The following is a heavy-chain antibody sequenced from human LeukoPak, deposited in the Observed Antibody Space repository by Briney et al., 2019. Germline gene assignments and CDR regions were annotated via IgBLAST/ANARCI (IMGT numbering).Heavy chain of an antibody. D-gene: IGHD2-2*01. V-gene: IGHV1-2*06. J-gene: IGHJ4*02. Sequence: GASVKVSCKASGYTFTGYYMHWVRQAPGQGLEWMGRINPNSGGTNYAQNFQGRVTMTRDTSISTAYTELSRLRSDDTAVYYCARDYCSSTSCLFDYWGQGTLVTVSS. CDR3: ARDYCSSTSCLFDY. CDR2: INPNSGGT. CDR1: GYTFTGYY.